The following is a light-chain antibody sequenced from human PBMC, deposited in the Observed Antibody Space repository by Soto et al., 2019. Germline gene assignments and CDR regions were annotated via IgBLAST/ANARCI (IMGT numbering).Light chain of an antibody. CDR3: QQYNNWPLS. Sequence: EIVFTQSPATVCMSQGERATLSCRASQSVSSYLAWYQQKPGPAPRLLIFGASTRATGVPGRFSGSGSGTEFTLTISSLQSEDFAVYYCQQYNNWPLSFGGGTKVDIK. V-gene: IGKV3-15*01. CDR1: QSVSSY. J-gene: IGKJ4*01. CDR2: GAS.